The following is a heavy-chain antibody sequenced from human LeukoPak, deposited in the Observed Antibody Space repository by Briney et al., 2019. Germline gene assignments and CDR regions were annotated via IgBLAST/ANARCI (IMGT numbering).Heavy chain of an antibody. J-gene: IGHJ5*02. V-gene: IGHV1-2*02. CDR1: GYTFTGYY. CDR3: AKGYSGYDYEGDWFDP. Sequence: RASVKVSCKASGYTFTGYYMHWVRQAPGQGLERMGWINPNSGGTNYAQKFQGRVTMTRDTSISTAYMELSRLRSDDTAVYYCAKGYSGYDYEGDWFDPWGQGTLVTVSS. CDR2: INPNSGGT. D-gene: IGHD5-12*01.